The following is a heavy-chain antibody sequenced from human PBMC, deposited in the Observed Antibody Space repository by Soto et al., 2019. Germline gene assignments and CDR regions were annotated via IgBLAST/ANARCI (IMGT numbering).Heavy chain of an antibody. CDR3: TRRGNGGMDV. Sequence: EVQLVESGGGLVQPGGSLKLSCAASGFTFRDSGMHWVRQASGKGLEWVGRVKNKADGHATAYAASVKGRITISRDDSKNTAYLQMNSLKTEDTAVYYCTRRGNGGMDVWGQGATVTVSS. J-gene: IGHJ6*02. D-gene: IGHD2-8*01. CDR2: VKNKADGHAT. CDR1: GFTFRDSG. V-gene: IGHV3-73*01.